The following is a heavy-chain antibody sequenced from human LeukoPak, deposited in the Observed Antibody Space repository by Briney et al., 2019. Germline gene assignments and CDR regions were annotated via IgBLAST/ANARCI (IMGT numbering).Heavy chain of an antibody. J-gene: IGHJ4*02. CDR2: IIPIFGTA. D-gene: IGHD6-13*01. Sequence: SVKVSCKASGGTFSSYAISWVRQAPGQGLEWMGRIIPIFGTANYAQKFQGRITITTDESTSTAYMELSSLRSEDTAVYYCARDRGVGYSSSYQIDYWGQGTLVTVSS. CDR3: ARDRGVGYSSSYQIDY. CDR1: GGTFSSYA. V-gene: IGHV1-69*05.